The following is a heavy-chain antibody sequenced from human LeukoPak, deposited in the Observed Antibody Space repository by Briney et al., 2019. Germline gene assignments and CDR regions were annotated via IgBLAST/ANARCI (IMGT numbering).Heavy chain of an antibody. D-gene: IGHD1-14*01. J-gene: IGHJ6*02. CDR3: ARQPPQYYGMDV. V-gene: IGHV4-4*07. CDR1: GGSFSNYY. Sequence: SETLSHTCSVSGGSFSNYYWSWIRRPAGKGLEWIGRIYTSGSTNYNPSLKSRVTMSVDTSNNQFSLKLTSVTAADMAVYYCARQPPQYYGMDVWGQGTTVTVSS. CDR2: IYTSGST.